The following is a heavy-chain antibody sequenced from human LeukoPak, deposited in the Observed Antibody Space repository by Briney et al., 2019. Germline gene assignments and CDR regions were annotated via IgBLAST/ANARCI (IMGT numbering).Heavy chain of an antibody. D-gene: IGHD3-22*01. CDR2: IKSKTDGGTT. CDR3: TTGHYYDSSGYYIAY. V-gene: IGHV3-15*01. J-gene: IGHJ4*02. Sequence: GGSLRLSCAASGFTFSNAWMSWVRQAPGKGLEWVGRIKSKTDGGTTDYAAPVKGRFTISRDDSKNTLYLQMNSLKTEDTAVYYCTTGHYYDSSGYYIAYWGQGTLVAVSS. CDR1: GFTFSNAW.